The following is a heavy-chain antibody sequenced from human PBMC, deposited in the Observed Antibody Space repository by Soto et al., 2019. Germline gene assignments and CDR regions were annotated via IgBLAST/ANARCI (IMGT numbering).Heavy chain of an antibody. V-gene: IGHV1-58*01. J-gene: IGHJ4*02. CDR3: AAERYYDILTGYPCFYY. D-gene: IGHD3-9*01. Sequence: SVKVSCKASGFTFTSSAVQWVRQARGQRLEWIGWIVVGSGNTNYAQKFQERVTITRDMSTSTAYMELSSLRSEDTAVYYCAAERYYDILTGYPCFYYWGQGTLVTVSS. CDR2: IVVGSGNT. CDR1: GFTFTSSA.